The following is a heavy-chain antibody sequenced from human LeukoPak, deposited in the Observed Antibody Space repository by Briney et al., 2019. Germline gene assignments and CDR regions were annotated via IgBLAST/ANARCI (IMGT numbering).Heavy chain of an antibody. J-gene: IGHJ4*02. CDR2: IKHDGSEK. D-gene: IGHD3-22*01. CDR3: GREGGLLYYYDSSGYYPFDY. CDR1: GFTFSSYW. V-gene: IGHV3-7*01. Sequence: QPGGSLRLSCAASGFTFSSYWMSWVRQAPGKGLEWVANIKHDGSEKYYVDSVKGRFTISRDNAKNSLYLQMTSLRAEDTAVYYCGREGGLLYYYDSSGYYPFDYWGQGTLVTVSS.